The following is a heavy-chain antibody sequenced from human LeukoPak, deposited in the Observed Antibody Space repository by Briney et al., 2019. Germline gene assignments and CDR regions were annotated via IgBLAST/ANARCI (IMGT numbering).Heavy chain of an antibody. D-gene: IGHD6-13*01. CDR2: IYYSGST. J-gene: IGHJ6*03. CDR1: GDSISSGDYY. Sequence: KASETLSLTCTVSGDSISSGDYYWSWIRQPPGKGLEWIGYIYYSGSTNYNPSLKSRVTISVDTSKNQFSLKLSSLTAADTAVYYCARGVAAAGRNYYYYMDVWGKGTTVTISS. V-gene: IGHV4-61*08. CDR3: ARGVAAAGRNYYYYMDV.